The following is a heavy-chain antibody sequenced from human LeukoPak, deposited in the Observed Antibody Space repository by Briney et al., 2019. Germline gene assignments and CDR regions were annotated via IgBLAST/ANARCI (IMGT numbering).Heavy chain of an antibody. CDR2: IYTSGST. J-gene: IGHJ5*02. CDR1: GGSISSGSYY. V-gene: IGHV4-61*02. CDR3: ARGMGYSYGYQYWFDP. Sequence: SETLSLTCTVSGGSISSGSYYWSWIRQPAGKGLEWIGRIYTSGSTNYNPSLKSRVTISVDTSKNQFSLKPTSVTAADTAVYYCARGMGYSYGYQYWFDPWGQGTLVTVSS. D-gene: IGHD5-18*01.